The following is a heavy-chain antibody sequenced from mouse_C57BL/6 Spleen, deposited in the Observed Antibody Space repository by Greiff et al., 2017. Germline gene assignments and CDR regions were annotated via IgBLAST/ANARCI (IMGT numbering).Heavy chain of an antibody. V-gene: IGHV5-17*01. J-gene: IGHJ1*03. CDR1: GFTFSDYG. Sequence: EVQVVESGGGLVKPGGSLKLSCAASGFTFSDYGMHWVRQAPEKGLEWVAYISSGSSTIYYADTVKGRFTISRDNAKNTLFLQMTSLRSEDTAMYYCAREGYYYGSSYWYFDVWGTGTTVTVSS. D-gene: IGHD1-1*01. CDR3: AREGYYYGSSYWYFDV. CDR2: ISSGSSTI.